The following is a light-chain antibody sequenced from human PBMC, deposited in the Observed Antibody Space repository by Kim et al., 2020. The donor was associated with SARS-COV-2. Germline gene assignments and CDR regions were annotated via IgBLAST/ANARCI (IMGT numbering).Light chain of an antibody. CDR2: GAS. CDR3: QQYNNWLRSA. V-gene: IGKV3-15*01. J-gene: IGKJ4*01. Sequence: SPGERATLSCRARQSVSSNLAWYQQKPGQAPRLLIYGASTRATGIPARFSGSGSGTEFTLTISSLQSEDFAVYYCQQYNNWLRSAFGGGTKVDIK. CDR1: QSVSSN.